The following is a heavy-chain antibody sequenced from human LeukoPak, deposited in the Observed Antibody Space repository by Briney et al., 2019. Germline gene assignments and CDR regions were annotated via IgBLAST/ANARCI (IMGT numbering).Heavy chain of an antibody. CDR1: GLTFSNYG. CDR2: TSYEGSEK. CDR3: AKPSGSGSNGYIDY. Sequence: PGRSLRLACAASGLTFSNYGMHWVRQSPGKVLYWVATTSYEGSEKYYADSVKGRFTISRDNSKNTLYMKMSSLRAGETAVYYCAKPSGSGSNGYIDYWGQGTLVTVSS. J-gene: IGHJ4*02. V-gene: IGHV3-30*18. D-gene: IGHD3-10*01.